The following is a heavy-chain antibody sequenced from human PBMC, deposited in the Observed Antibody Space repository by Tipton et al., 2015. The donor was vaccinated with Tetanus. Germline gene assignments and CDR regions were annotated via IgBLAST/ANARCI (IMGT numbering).Heavy chain of an antibody. J-gene: IGHJ4*02. CDR2: IKQDGSDK. D-gene: IGHD2-2*02. Sequence: SLRLSCAASGFTFSNYWMSWVRQAPGRGLEWVASIKQDGSDKNYVDSVKGRFTISRDNSKNTLYLQMNSLRAEDTAVYYCAKSLYGGTDYWGQGTLVTVSS. CDR3: AKSLYGGTDY. V-gene: IGHV3-7*03. CDR1: GFTFSNYW.